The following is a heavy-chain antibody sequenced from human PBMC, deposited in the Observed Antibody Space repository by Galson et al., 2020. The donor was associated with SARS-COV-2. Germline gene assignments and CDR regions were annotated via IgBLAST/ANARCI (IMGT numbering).Heavy chain of an antibody. J-gene: IGHJ4*02. V-gene: IGHV1-8*01. CDR3: ARGLAVAGGGSDY. CDR2: MNPNSGNT. Sequence: ASVQVSCKASGYTFTSYDIHWVRQATGQGLEWMGWMNPNSGNTGYAQKFQGRVTMTRNTSISTAYMELSSLRSEDTAVYYCARGLAVAGGGSDYWGQGTLVTVSS. CDR1: GYTFTSYD. D-gene: IGHD6-19*01.